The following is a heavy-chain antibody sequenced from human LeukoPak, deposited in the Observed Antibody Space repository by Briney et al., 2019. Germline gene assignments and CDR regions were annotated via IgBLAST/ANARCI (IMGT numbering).Heavy chain of an antibody. Sequence: SVKVSCKASGYTFTSYDINWVRQATGQGLEWMGGIIPIFGIANYAQKFQGRVTITADESTSTAYMELSSLRSEDTAVYYCAREVRRRVVIIQEPYYYYYYGMDVWGQGTTVTVSS. CDR2: IIPIFGIA. CDR3: AREVRRRVVIIQEPYYYYYYGMDV. V-gene: IGHV1-69*13. CDR1: GYTFTSYD. J-gene: IGHJ6*02. D-gene: IGHD3-3*01.